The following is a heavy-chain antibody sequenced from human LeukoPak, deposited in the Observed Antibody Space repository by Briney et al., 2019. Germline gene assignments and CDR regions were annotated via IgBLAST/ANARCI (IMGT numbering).Heavy chain of an antibody. V-gene: IGHV3-33*08. CDR1: GLTFSSHW. J-gene: IGHJ3*02. CDR2: IWYDGSNK. CDR3: ARRARITMVRGINAFDI. Sequence: GGSLRLSCAASGLTFSSHWMHWVRQAPGKGLEWVAVIWYDGSNKYYADSVKGRFTISRDNSKDTLHLQMNSLRAEDTAVYYCARRARITMVRGINAFDIWGQGTMVTVSS. D-gene: IGHD3-10*01.